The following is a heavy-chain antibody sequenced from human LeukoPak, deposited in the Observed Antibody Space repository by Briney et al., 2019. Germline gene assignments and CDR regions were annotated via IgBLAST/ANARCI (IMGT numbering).Heavy chain of an antibody. CDR3: VKARGYCDN. V-gene: IGHV3-30*18. CDR2: ISYDGSNK. Sequence: GRSLRLSCAASGFTFSSYGMHWVRQAPGKGLEWVAFISYDGSNKYYADSVKGRFTISRDNSKNTLYLQMSSLRTEDTAVYYCVKARGYCDNWGQGTLVTVSS. J-gene: IGHJ4*02. CDR1: GFTFSSYG.